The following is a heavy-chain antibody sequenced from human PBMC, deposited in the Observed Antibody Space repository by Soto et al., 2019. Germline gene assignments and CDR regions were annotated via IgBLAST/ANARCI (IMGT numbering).Heavy chain of an antibody. CDR3: ARVLYDYVWGSYPLPL. CDR1: GYTFTSYG. D-gene: IGHD3-16*01. J-gene: IGHJ4*02. V-gene: IGHV1-18*01. Sequence: ASVKVSCKASGYTFTSYGISWVRQAPGQGLEWMGWISAYNGNTNYAQKLQGRVTMTTDTSTSTAYMELRSLRSDDTAVYYCARVLYDYVWGSYPLPLWGQGTLVTVSS. CDR2: ISAYNGNT.